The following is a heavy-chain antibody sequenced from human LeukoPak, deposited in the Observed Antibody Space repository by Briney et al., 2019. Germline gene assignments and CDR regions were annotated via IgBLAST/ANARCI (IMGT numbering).Heavy chain of an antibody. J-gene: IGHJ6*02. V-gene: IGHV1-69*02. CDR3: ASEYQLLNYYYYGMDV. CDR1: GGTFSSYT. CDR2: IIPIFGIA. D-gene: IGHD2-2*01. Sequence: AASVKVSCKASGGTFSSYTISWVRQAPGQGLEWMGRIIPIFGIANYAQKFQGRVTITADKSTSTAYMDLSSLRSEDTAVYYCASEYQLLNYYYYGMDVWGQGTTVTVSS.